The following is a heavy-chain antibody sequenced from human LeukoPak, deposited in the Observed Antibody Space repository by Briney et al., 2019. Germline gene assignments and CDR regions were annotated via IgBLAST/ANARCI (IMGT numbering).Heavy chain of an antibody. D-gene: IGHD2-2*01. CDR2: INHSGST. V-gene: IGHV4-34*01. Sequence: PSETLSLTCAVYGGSFSGYYWSWIRQPPGKGLEWIGEINHSGSTNYNPSLKSRVTISVDTSKNQFSLKLSSVTAADTAVYYCARGYRTPYYYYGTDVWGQGTTVTVSS. CDR3: ARGYRTPYYYYGTDV. J-gene: IGHJ6*02. CDR1: GGSFSGYY.